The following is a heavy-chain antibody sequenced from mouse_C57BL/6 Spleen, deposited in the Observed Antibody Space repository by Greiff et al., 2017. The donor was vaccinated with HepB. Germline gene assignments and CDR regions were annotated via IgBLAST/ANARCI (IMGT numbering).Heavy chain of an antibody. CDR2: IWTGGGT. CDR3: ARNFDYYGSNWYFDV. J-gene: IGHJ1*03. D-gene: IGHD1-1*01. Sequence: KLEESGPGLVAPSQSLSITCTVSGFSLTSYAISWVRQPPGKGLEWLGVIWTGGGTNYNSALKSRLSISKDNSKSQVFLKMNSLQTDDTARYYCARNFDYYGSNWYFDVWGTGTTVTVSS. CDR1: GFSLTSYA. V-gene: IGHV2-9-1*01.